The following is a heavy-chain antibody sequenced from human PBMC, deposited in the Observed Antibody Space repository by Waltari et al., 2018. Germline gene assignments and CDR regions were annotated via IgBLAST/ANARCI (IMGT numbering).Heavy chain of an antibody. CDR3: ARYFGSGSYYPY. CDR1: GFTFSSYW. CDR2: IKQDGSEK. J-gene: IGHJ4*02. D-gene: IGHD3-10*01. V-gene: IGHV3-7*01. Sequence: EVQLVESGGGLVQPGGSLRLSCAASGFTFSSYWMSWVRQAPGKGLEWVANIKQDGSEKYYVDSGKGRFTISRDNAQNSLYLQMNSLRAEDTAVYYCARYFGSGSYYPYWGQGTLVTVSS.